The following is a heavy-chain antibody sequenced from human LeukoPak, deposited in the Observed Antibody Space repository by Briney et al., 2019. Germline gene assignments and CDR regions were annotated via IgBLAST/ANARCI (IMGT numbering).Heavy chain of an antibody. CDR1: GFTFSTYG. Sequence: GRSLRLSCAVSGFTFSTYGMHWVRQAPGKGLEWVAIIWNDGSSQYYGDSVKGRFTISRDNSNNTLFLHMNNLRVEDTAVYYCVRDANYYFDYWGRGTLVTVSS. D-gene: IGHD1-7*01. V-gene: IGHV3-33*01. CDR2: IWNDGSSQ. J-gene: IGHJ4*02. CDR3: VRDANYYFDY.